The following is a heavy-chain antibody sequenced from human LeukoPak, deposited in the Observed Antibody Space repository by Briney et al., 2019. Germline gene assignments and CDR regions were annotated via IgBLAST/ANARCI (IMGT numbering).Heavy chain of an antibody. CDR2: ISYDGSNK. Sequence: GGSLRLSCAASGFTSSNYAIHWVRQAPGKGLEWVAVISYDGSNKYYADSVKGRFTISRDNSRNTLSLQMNSLRAEDTAIYYCARGRDPNAFDIWGQGTVVTVSS. D-gene: IGHD2-21*02. J-gene: IGHJ3*02. CDR3: ARGRDPNAFDI. CDR1: GFTSSNYA. V-gene: IGHV3-30-3*01.